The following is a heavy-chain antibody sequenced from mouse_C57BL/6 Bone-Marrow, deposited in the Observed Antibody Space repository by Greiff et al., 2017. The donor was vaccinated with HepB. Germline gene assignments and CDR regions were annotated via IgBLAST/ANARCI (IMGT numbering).Heavy chain of an antibody. V-gene: IGHV1-19*01. CDR2: INPYNGGT. D-gene: IGHD1-1*01. Sequence: EVQLQQSGPVLVKPGASVKMSCKASGYTFTDYYMNWVKQSHGKSLEWIGVINPYNGGTSYNQKFKGKATLTVDKSSSTAYMELNSLTSEDSAVYYCASRGNYYGSSSYYFDYWGQGTTLTVSS. CDR3: ASRGNYYGSSSYYFDY. J-gene: IGHJ2*01. CDR1: GYTFTDYY.